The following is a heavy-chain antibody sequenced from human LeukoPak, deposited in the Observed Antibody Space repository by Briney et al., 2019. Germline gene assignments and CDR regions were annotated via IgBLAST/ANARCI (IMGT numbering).Heavy chain of an antibody. CDR2: FRNKAYCGTI. CDR1: GFTFGDYA. Sequence: GGSLRLSCTASGFTFGDYAMSWVRQARGKGLEWVGFFRNKAYCGTIEYDASVKGRFTISRDDYKSFAYLQMNSLKTEDTAVYYCTAQVFCSGRSCYSHWYFDLWGRGTLVTVSS. V-gene: IGHV3-49*04. D-gene: IGHD2-15*01. CDR3: TAQVFCSGRSCYSHWYFDL. J-gene: IGHJ2*01.